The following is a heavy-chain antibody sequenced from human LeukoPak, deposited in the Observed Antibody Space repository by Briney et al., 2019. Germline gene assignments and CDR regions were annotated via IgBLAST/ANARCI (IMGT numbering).Heavy chain of an antibody. D-gene: IGHD5-24*01. J-gene: IGHJ4*02. CDR3: ARDGGRWLQFFY. CDR2: INPSGGST. V-gene: IGHV1-46*01. CDR1: GYTFTSYH. Sequence: ASVKVSCKASGYTFTSYHMHWVRQAPGQGLEWMGIINPSGGSTSYAQKFQGRVTMTRDTSTGTVYMELSSLRSEDTAVYYCARDGGRWLQFFYWGQGTLVTVSS.